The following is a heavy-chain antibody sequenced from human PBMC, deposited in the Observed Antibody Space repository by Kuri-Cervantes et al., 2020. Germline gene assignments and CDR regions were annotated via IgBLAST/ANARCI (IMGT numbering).Heavy chain of an antibody. J-gene: IGHJ6*04. CDR3: AKDMGMDV. CDR2: VSRDSGSI. CDR1: GFTFDDYP. V-gene: IGHV3-9*01. Sequence: SLKISCAASGFTFDDYPMHWVRQAPGKGLEWVSGVSRDSGSIKYADSVKGRFTISRDNAKKSLYLQMNSLTPDDTALYYCAKDMGMDVWGKGTTVTVSS.